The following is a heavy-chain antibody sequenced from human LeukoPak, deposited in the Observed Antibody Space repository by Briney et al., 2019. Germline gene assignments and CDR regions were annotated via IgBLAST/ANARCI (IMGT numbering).Heavy chain of an antibody. J-gene: IGHJ4*02. V-gene: IGHV4-34*01. CDR3: ARDRYGGYGGFDH. D-gene: IGHD5-12*01. CDR2: INHSGST. Sequence: SETLSLTCAVYGGSFSGYYWSWIRQPPGKGLEWIGEINHSGSTNYNPSLKSRVTISEDTSKNQFSLKLSSVTAADTAVYYCARDRYGGYGGFDHWGQGTLVTVSS. CDR1: GGSFSGYY.